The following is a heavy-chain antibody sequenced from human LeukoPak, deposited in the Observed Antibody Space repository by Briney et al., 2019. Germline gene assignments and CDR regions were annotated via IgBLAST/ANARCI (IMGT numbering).Heavy chain of an antibody. D-gene: IGHD1-26*01. J-gene: IGHJ3*01. Sequence: GRSLRLSCAASGFTFSSYAMHWVRQAPGKGLEWVAVISYDGSNKYYADSVKGRFTISRDNSKNTLYLQMNTLRAEDTAVYYCAARSRLDAFDVWGQGRVVTVSS. V-gene: IGHV3-30*04. CDR1: GFTFSSYA. CDR2: ISYDGSNK. CDR3: AARSRLDAFDV.